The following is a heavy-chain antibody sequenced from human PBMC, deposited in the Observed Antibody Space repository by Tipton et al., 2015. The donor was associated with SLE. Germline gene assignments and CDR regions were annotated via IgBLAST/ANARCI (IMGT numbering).Heavy chain of an antibody. V-gene: IGHV4-59*01. J-gene: IGHJ5*02. CDR3: ARGTPFMEWERNYFDP. CDR1: GGSISSYY. D-gene: IGHD3-3*01. CDR2: IYYSGST. Sequence: TLSLTCTVSGGSISSYYWGWIRQPPGKGLEWIGYIYYSGSTNYNPSLKSRVTISVDTSKNQFSLKLSSVTAADTAMYYCARGTPFMEWERNYFDPWGQGTLVTVSS.